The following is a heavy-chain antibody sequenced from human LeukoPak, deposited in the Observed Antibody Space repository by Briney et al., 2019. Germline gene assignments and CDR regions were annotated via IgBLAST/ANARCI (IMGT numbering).Heavy chain of an antibody. CDR2: IIPIFGTA. CDR3: ARGLGYCSSTSCYGELPGDY. CDR1: GGTFSSYA. V-gene: IGHV1-69*05. Sequence: SVTVSFKASGGTFSSYAISWVRQAPGQGVEWMGGIIPIFGTANYAQKFQGRVTMTTDTSTTTAYMELRSLTSDDTAVYYCARGLGYCSSTSCYGELPGDYWSQGTLVTVSS. D-gene: IGHD2-2*01. J-gene: IGHJ4*02.